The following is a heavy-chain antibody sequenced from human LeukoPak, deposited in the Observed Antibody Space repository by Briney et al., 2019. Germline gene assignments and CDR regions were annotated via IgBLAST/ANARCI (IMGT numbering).Heavy chain of an antibody. CDR2: ISGSGGST. CDR3: AKDFYGSGNEYYYYYMDV. J-gene: IGHJ6*03. Sequence: PGGSLRLSCAASGFIFSSHAMSWVRQAPGKGLEWVSAISGSGGSTYYADSVKGRFTISRGNSKNTLYLQMNSLRAEDTAVYYCAKDFYGSGNEYYYYYMDVWGKGTTVTVSS. D-gene: IGHD3-10*01. CDR1: GFIFSSHA. V-gene: IGHV3-23*01.